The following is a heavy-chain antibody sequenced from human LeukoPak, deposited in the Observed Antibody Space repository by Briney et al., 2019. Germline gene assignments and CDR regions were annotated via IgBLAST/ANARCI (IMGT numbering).Heavy chain of an antibody. CDR1: GGSISSSSYY. CDR3: ARVDNYDSSALDY. D-gene: IGHD3-22*01. J-gene: IGHJ4*02. CDR2: IYYSGST. Sequence: SETLSLTCTVSGGSISSSSYYWGWIRQPPGKGLEWIGSIYYSGSTYYNPSLKSRVTVSVDTSKNQFSLKLSSVTAADTAVYYCARVDNYDSSALDYWGQGTLVTASS. V-gene: IGHV4-39*07.